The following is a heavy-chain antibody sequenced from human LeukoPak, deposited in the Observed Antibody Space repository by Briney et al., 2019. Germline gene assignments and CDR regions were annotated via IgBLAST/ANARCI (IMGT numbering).Heavy chain of an antibody. Sequence: SETLSLTCTVSGASVRGYYWSWIRQPAGKGLEWIGRIYTSGSTNYNPSLKSRVTMSVDTSKNQFSLKLSSVTAADTAVYYCARERAELSLRYYYYYMDVWGKGTTVTISS. J-gene: IGHJ6*03. CDR3: ARERAELSLRYYYYYMDV. CDR1: GASVRGYY. D-gene: IGHD5-12*01. CDR2: IYTSGST. V-gene: IGHV4-4*07.